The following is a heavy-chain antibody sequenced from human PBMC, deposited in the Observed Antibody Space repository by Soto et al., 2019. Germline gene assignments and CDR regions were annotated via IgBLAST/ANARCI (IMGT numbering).Heavy chain of an antibody. Sequence: EVQLVESGGGLVQPGGSLKLSCAASGFTFSGSAMHWVRQASGKGLEWVGRIRSKASTYATAYAASGKGRFPNSRDDSNNTAYRQMNSLKTEDTGVDYCTQRGRRYYYGMDFCGQGTTVTVS. CDR1: GFTFSGSA. CDR2: IRSKASTYAT. D-gene: IGHD3-10*01. V-gene: IGHV3-73*02. J-gene: IGHJ6*02. CDR3: TQRGRRYYYGMDF.